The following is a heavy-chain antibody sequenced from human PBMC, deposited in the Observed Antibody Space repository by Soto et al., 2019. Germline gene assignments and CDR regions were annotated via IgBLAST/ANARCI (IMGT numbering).Heavy chain of an antibody. CDR1: GYSFTSYW. CDR2: IYPGDSDT. D-gene: IGHD6-19*01. J-gene: IGHJ6*02. Sequence: PGESLKISCKGSGYSFTSYWIGWVRQMPGKGLEWMGIIYPGDSDTRYSPSFQGQVTISADKSISTAYLQWSSLKASDTAMYYCARCPRGYSSGWYGMDVWGQGPTVTVSS. V-gene: IGHV5-51*01. CDR3: ARCPRGYSSGWYGMDV.